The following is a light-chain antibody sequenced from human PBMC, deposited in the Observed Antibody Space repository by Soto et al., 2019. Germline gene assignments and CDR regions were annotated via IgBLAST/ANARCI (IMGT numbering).Light chain of an antibody. J-gene: IGLJ2*01. CDR3: AAWDDSLNGVV. Sequence: QSVLTQPPSVSAAPRQRVTISCSGSSSNIGNNAVNWYQQRPGKAPKLLMYYDDLLPSGVADRFCGPKSGTSASLAISGLKSEDEADYYRAAWDDSLNGVVFGGGTKLTVL. V-gene: IGLV1-36*01. CDR1: SSNIGNNA. CDR2: YDD.